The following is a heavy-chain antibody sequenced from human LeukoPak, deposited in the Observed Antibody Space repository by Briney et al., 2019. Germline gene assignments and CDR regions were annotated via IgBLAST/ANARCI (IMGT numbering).Heavy chain of an antibody. J-gene: IGHJ4*02. D-gene: IGHD5-24*01. CDR3: ASLKDGYNFHH. V-gene: IGHV1-2*02. CDR1: GYTFTNYF. Sequence: ASVKVSCKTSGYTFTNYFLHCVRQAPGQGLEWMGWTSPNGGVTKYTQKFQGRVTMTRDTSISTAYMELTSLTSDDTAVYYRASLKDGYNFHHWGQGTLVTVAS. CDR2: TSPNGGVT.